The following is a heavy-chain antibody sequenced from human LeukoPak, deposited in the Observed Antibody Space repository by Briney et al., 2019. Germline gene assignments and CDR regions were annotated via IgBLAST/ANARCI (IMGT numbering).Heavy chain of an antibody. CDR1: GFTFSSYE. J-gene: IGHJ1*01. Sequence: GGSLRLSCAASGFTFSSYEMNWVRQAPGKGLEWVSYISSSGSTIYYADSVKGRFTISRDNSKNTLYLQMNSLRAEDTAVFYCAKEIYGDPTGGRFQHWGQGTLVTVSS. D-gene: IGHD4-17*01. CDR2: ISSSGSTI. CDR3: AKEIYGDPTGGRFQH. V-gene: IGHV3-48*03.